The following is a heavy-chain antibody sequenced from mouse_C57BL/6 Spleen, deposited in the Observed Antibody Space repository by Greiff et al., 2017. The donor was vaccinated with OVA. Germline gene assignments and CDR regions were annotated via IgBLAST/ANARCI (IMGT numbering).Heavy chain of an antibody. CDR3: TTGYYGNFNFDY. CDR2: IDPEDGDT. CDR1: GFNIKDYY. V-gene: IGHV14-1*01. D-gene: IGHD2-1*01. J-gene: IGHJ2*01. Sequence: VQLKQSGAELVRPGASVKLSCTASGFNIKDYYMHWVKQRPEQGLEWIGRIDPEDGDTEYAPKFQGKATMTADTSSNTAYLQLSSLTSEDTAVYYCTTGYYGNFNFDYWGQGTTLTVSS.